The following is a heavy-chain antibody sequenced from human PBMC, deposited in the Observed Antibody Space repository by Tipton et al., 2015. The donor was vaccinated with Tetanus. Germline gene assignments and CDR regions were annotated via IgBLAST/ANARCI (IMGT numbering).Heavy chain of an antibody. CDR2: IYAGGST. CDR3: VRTFTGSYNN. V-gene: IGHV3-53*01. J-gene: IGHJ4*01. D-gene: IGHD1-26*01. CDR1: GFTVGSNY. Sequence: LRLSCAASGFTVGSNYMGWVRQAPGKGLEWVSFIYAGGSTYYADSVQGRFTISRDTSRNTLYLQMNSLRIDDTAVYYCVRTFTGSYNNWGHGTLVTVSS.